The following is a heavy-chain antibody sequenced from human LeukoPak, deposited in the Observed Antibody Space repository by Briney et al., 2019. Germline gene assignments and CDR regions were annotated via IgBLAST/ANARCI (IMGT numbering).Heavy chain of an antibody. CDR3: ARDRNERGSDAFDI. V-gene: IGHV3-21*01. J-gene: IGHJ3*02. Sequence: GGSLRLSCAAPGFTFRSYLMSWVRQAPGKGLEWVSVISSSTSYIYYADSVKGRFTISRDNAKNSVYLQMNSLRADDTGVYYCARDRNERGSDAFDIWGQGTKVTVSS. D-gene: IGHD3-10*01. CDR2: ISSSTSYI. CDR1: GFTFRSYL.